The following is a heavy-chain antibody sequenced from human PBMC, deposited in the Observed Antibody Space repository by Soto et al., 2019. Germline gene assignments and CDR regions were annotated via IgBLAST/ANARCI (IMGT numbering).Heavy chain of an antibody. CDR1: GYSISSGCF. CDR3: ATPVGSGYQAFEV. V-gene: IGHV4-38-2*01. D-gene: IGHD3-22*01. Sequence: SETLSLTCAVSGYSISSGCFWGWIRQPPGKGLEWIANMYHDGNTHYNPSLKSRVTISVDTSKNQFFLKLSSVTAADTAVHYCATPVGSGYQAFEVWGQGTMVTVSS. J-gene: IGHJ3*01. CDR2: MYHDGNT.